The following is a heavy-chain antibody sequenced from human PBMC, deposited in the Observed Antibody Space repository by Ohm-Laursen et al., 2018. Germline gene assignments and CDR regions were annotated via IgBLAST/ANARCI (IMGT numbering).Heavy chain of an antibody. CDR1: GFTFSSHA. CDR2: ISGSGGST. Sequence: SLRLSCTASGFTFSSHAMSWVRQAPGKGLEWVSGISGSGGSTYYADSVKGRFTISRDNSKNTLYLQMNSLRAEDTAVYYCARGGQQQVEDYWGQGTLVTVSS. CDR3: ARGGQQQVEDY. D-gene: IGHD6-13*01. V-gene: IGHV3-23*01. J-gene: IGHJ4*02.